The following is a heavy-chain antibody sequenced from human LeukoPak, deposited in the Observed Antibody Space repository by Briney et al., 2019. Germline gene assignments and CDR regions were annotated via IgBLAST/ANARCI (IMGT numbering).Heavy chain of an antibody. CDR2: IRQDGSEK. V-gene: IGHV3-7*01. CDR3: ARDGTAAGLYFDL. Sequence: GGSLRLSCEVSGFTVTDYWMNWVRQAPGKGPEWVASIRQDGSEKTYVDSVKGRFTISRDNTKNSLSLQLNGLRAEDTAVYYCARDGTAAGLYFDLWGQGTLVTVSS. CDR1: GFTVTDYW. J-gene: IGHJ4*01. D-gene: IGHD6-13*01.